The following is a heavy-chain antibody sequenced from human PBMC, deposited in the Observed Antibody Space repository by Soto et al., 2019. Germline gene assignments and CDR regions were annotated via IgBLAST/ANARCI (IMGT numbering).Heavy chain of an antibody. J-gene: IGHJ6*03. CDR2: ISAYNGNT. V-gene: IGHV1-18*01. D-gene: IGHD3-3*01. Sequence: ASLKVSCKASGYTFTIYGISWVRQAPGQGLEWMGWISAYNGNTNYAQKLQGRVTMTTDTSTSTAYMELRSLRSDDTAVYYCARLITIFGVVIIEDYMDVWGKGTTVTVSS. CDR1: GYTFTIYG. CDR3: ARLITIFGVVIIEDYMDV.